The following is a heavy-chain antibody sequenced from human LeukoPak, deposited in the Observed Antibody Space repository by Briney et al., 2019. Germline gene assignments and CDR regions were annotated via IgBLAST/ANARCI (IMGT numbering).Heavy chain of an antibody. CDR3: AKGGHFSWFDP. V-gene: IGHV3-48*01. J-gene: IGHJ5*02. CDR1: GFTFSSYS. CDR2: ISSSSSTI. Sequence: GGSLRLSCAASGFTFSSYSMNWVRQAPGKGLEWVSYISSSSSTIYYADSVKGRFTISRDNSKDTLYLQMNTLRADDTAVYYCAKGGHFSWFDPWGQGTLVTVSS. D-gene: IGHD1-26*01.